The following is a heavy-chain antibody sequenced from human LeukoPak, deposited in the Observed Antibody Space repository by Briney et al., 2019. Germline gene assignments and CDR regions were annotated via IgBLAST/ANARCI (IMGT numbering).Heavy chain of an antibody. J-gene: IGHJ4*02. D-gene: IGHD3-22*01. CDR3: AKDREYYYETSDY. Sequence: GGSLRLSCAASGFTFSSYAMSWVRQAPGKGLEWVSAISGSGGSTYYADSVKGRFTSSSDNSKNTLYLQMTSLRAEDTAVYYCAKDREYYYETSDYWGQGTLVTVSS. CDR1: GFTFSSYA. CDR2: ISGSGGST. V-gene: IGHV3-23*01.